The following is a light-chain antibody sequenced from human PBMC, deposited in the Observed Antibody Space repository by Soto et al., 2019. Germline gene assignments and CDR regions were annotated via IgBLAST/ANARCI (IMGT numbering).Light chain of an antibody. CDR2: DAS. J-gene: IGKJ4*01. CDR1: QSVSSY. CDR3: QQRRDFYT. Sequence: EIVLTQSPATLSLSPGERATLSCRASQSVSSYLAWYQQKRGQAPRLLIYDASNRATGVPARFSGSGSETEFTLTIISLEPEDFAVYYCQQRRDFYTFGGGTKVEIK. V-gene: IGKV3-11*01.